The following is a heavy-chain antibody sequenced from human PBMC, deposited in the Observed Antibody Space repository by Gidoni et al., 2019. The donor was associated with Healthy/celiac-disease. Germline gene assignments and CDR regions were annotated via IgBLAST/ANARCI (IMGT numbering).Heavy chain of an antibody. V-gene: IGHV3-21*01. D-gene: IGHD6-6*01. J-gene: IGHJ6*02. Sequence: EVQLVESGGGLVKPGGSLRLSCAASGFTFSSYSMNWVRQAPGKGLEWVSSISSSSSYIYYADSVKGRFTISRDNAKNSLYLQMNSLRAEDTAVYYCARVGGRASSSPEDPYYGMDVWGQGTTVTVSS. CDR1: GFTFSSYS. CDR3: ARVGGRASSSPEDPYYGMDV. CDR2: ISSSSSYI.